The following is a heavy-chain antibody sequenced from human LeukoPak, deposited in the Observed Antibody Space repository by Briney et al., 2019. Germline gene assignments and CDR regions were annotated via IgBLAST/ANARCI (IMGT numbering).Heavy chain of an antibody. J-gene: IGHJ4*02. CDR1: GFTFSSYW. D-gene: IGHD3-22*01. CDR3: ARVPPPPGYYLHSFDY. V-gene: IGHV3-7*03. CDR2: IKQDGSEK. Sequence: PGGSLRLSCAASGFTFSSYWMSWVRQAPGKGLEWVANIKQDGSEKYCVDSVKGRFTISRDNAKNSLYLQMNSLRAEDTAVYYCARVPPPPGYYLHSFDYWGQGTLVTVSS.